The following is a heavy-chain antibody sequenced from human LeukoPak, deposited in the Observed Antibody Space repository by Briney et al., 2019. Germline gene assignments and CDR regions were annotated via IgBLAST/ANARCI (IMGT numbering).Heavy chain of an antibody. Sequence: TSETLSLTCAVYGGSFSGYYWSWIRQPPGKGLEWIGEINHSGSTNYNPSLKSRVTISVDTSKNQFSLKLSSVTAADTAVYYCARDIGDALDIWGQGTMVTVSS. D-gene: IGHD5-12*01. V-gene: IGHV4-34*01. CDR1: GGSFSGYY. J-gene: IGHJ3*02. CDR2: INHSGST. CDR3: ARDIGDALDI.